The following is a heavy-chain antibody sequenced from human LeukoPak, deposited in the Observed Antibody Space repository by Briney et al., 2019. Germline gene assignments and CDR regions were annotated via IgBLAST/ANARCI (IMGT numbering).Heavy chain of an antibody. CDR1: GYTFTSYD. CDR3: ARDTRVEEFDY. Sequence: GASVKVSCKASGYTFTSYDINWVRQATGQGLEWMGWINTNTGNPTYAQGFTGRFVFSLDTSVSTAYLQISSLKAEDTAVYYCARDTRVEEFDYWGQGTLVTVSS. CDR2: INTNTGNP. D-gene: IGHD3-3*01. J-gene: IGHJ4*02. V-gene: IGHV7-4-1*02.